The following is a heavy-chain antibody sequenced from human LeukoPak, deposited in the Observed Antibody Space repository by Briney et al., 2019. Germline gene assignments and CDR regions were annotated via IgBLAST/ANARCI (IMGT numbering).Heavy chain of an antibody. CDR3: ARQHDISTGYSYYFYLDV. Sequence: ASVKVSCKASGYTFTGYYVHWVRQAPGQGLEWMGWINPKSGGTNYAQKFQGRVTMTRDTSISTAYMELSRLRSDDTALYYCARQHDISTGYSYYFYLDVWGKGTTVTVSS. D-gene: IGHD3-9*01. J-gene: IGHJ6*03. V-gene: IGHV1-2*02. CDR1: GYTFTGYY. CDR2: INPKSGGT.